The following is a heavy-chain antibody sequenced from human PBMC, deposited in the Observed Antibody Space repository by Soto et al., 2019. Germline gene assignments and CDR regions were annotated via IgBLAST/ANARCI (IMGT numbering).Heavy chain of an antibody. V-gene: IGHV1-69*01. D-gene: IGHD2-2*01. Sequence: QVQLVQSGAEVKKPGSSVKVSCTASGGTFSSYAISWVRQAPGQGLEWMGGIIPIFGTANYAQKFQGRVTITADESTSTAYMELSSLRSEDTAVYYCARARLSYCSSTSCYGMDVWGQGTTVTVSS. J-gene: IGHJ6*02. CDR1: GGTFSSYA. CDR3: ARARLSYCSSTSCYGMDV. CDR2: IIPIFGTA.